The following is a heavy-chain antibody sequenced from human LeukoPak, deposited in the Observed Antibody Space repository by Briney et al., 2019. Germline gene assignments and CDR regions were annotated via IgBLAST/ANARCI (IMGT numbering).Heavy chain of an antibody. CDR1: GFSFSSYE. Sequence: GGSLRLSCAASGFSFSSYEMNWVRQAPGKGLEWVSYISSSGTTISYAQSVKGRFTITRDNAQNSLTLHMNTLRADDTAAYYCAKDGGTHLDHWGQGTLVTVSS. V-gene: IGHV3-48*03. D-gene: IGHD1-26*01. CDR3: AKDGGTHLDH. CDR2: ISSSGTTI. J-gene: IGHJ4*02.